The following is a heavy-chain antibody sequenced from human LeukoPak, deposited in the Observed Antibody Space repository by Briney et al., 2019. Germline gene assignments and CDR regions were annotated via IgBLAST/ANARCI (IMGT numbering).Heavy chain of an antibody. J-gene: IGHJ4*02. CDR2: IAYDGSNT. CDR3: ARARSAVGGGSDY. CDR1: GFTFSDYY. V-gene: IGHV3-30-3*01. Sequence: SLSVFCAASGFTFSDYYMSWIRQAPGKGLEWVAVIAYDGSNTYYTDSVKGRFTTSRETSKNTLYLQLNSLRAEHTAVNYWARARSAVGGGSDYWGQGTLVTVSS. D-gene: IGHD1-26*01.